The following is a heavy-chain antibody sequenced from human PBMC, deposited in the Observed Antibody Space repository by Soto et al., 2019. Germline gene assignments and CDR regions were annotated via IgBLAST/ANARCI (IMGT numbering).Heavy chain of an antibody. D-gene: IGHD2-15*01. J-gene: IGHJ4*02. V-gene: IGHV4-39*01. CDR3: ARHYAVVLYHFDY. CDR2: ISYSGST. CDR1: GVSVSSSGNY. Sequence: SETLSLTCTFSGVSVSSSGNYWGWIRQPPGKGMEWIGSISYSGSTYYNPSLKSRVTISVDTSKNYFSLKLSSVTAADTAVYYCARHYAVVLYHFDYWGLGTLVT.